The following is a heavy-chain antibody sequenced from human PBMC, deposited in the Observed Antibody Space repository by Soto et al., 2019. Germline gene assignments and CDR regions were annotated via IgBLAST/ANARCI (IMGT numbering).Heavy chain of an antibody. CDR2: IYWDDDK. CDR1: GFSLNTVDVA. Sequence: QITLKESGPPLVKPTQTLTLTCAFSGFSLNTVDVAVGWIRQPPGKALEWLALIYWDDDKRYSPSLKSRLTITRDTSRTQVILLMTNMDPVDTATYYCAHKVPDGVFAHWGQGTLVTVSS. J-gene: IGHJ5*02. D-gene: IGHD4-17*01. CDR3: AHKVPDGVFAH. V-gene: IGHV2-5*02.